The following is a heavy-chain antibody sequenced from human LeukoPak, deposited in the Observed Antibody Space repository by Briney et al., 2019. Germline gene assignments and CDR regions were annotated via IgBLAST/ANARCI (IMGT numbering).Heavy chain of an antibody. CDR1: GFTFSSYS. Sequence: PGGSLRLSCAASGFTFSSYSMNWVRQAPGKGLEWVSAISGSGGSTYYADSVKGRFTISRDNSKNTLYLQMNSLRAEDTAVYYCAKGVKHSSGPFDLWGRGTLVTVSS. CDR2: ISGSGGST. J-gene: IGHJ2*01. CDR3: AKGVKHSSGPFDL. D-gene: IGHD6-19*01. V-gene: IGHV3-23*01.